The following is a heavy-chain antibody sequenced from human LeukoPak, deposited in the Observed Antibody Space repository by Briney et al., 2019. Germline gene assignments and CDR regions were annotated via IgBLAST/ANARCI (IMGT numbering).Heavy chain of an antibody. Sequence: PGRSLSLSCAASGFTFSSYGMHWVRQAPGKGLEWVAVISYDGSNKYYADSVKGRFTISRDNSKNTLYLQMNSLRAEDTAVYYCAKDPDSSGWYYFDYWGQGTLVTVSS. D-gene: IGHD6-19*01. CDR1: GFTFSSYG. V-gene: IGHV3-30*18. J-gene: IGHJ4*02. CDR2: ISYDGSNK. CDR3: AKDPDSSGWYYFDY.